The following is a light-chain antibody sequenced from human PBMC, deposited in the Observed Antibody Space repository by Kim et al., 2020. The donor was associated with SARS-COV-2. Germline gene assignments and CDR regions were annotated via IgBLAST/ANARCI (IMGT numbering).Light chain of an antibody. Sequence: SYELTQPPSLSVSPGQTASIICSGDKLGDKFASWYQQKSGQSPVLVIYQSNRRPSGIPGRFSGSTSGNTATLTISGTQAVDEADYYCQAWDSSTPWVFGGGTQLTVL. CDR3: QAWDSSTPWV. J-gene: IGLJ3*02. CDR2: QSN. V-gene: IGLV3-1*01. CDR1: KLGDKF.